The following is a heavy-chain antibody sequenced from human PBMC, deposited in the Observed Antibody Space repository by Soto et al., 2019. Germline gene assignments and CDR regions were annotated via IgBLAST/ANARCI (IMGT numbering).Heavy chain of an antibody. Sequence: QVQLVQSGAEVKKPGASVKVSCKASGYTFTSYGISWVRQAPGQGLEWMGWISAYNGNTNYAQKLQGRVTMHKDTTQSTAYRELRSVRSDNTAVYYCATITMVRGVMTVLGYWGQGTLVTGSS. D-gene: IGHD3-10*01. CDR1: GYTFTSYG. V-gene: IGHV1-18*01. J-gene: IGHJ4*02. CDR2: ISAYNGNT. CDR3: ATITMVRGVMTVLGY.